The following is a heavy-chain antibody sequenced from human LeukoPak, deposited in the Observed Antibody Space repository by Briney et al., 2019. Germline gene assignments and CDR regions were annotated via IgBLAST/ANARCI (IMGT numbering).Heavy chain of an antibody. CDR2: INPSGGST. CDR3: ARDGRYFDWIDAFDI. V-gene: IGHV1-46*01. Sequence: ASVTVSCTASGYTFTSYYMHWVRQAPGQGLEWMGIINPSGGSTSYAQKFQGRVTMTRDTSTSTVYMELSSLRSEDTAVYYCARDGRYFDWIDAFDIWGQGTMVTVSS. CDR1: GYTFTSYY. D-gene: IGHD3-9*01. J-gene: IGHJ3*02.